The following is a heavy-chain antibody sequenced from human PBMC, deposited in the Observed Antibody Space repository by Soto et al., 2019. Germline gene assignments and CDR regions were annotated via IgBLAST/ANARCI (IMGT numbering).Heavy chain of an antibody. CDR2: INPKSGGT. CDR3: ARDLAKGGGSAGFDY. D-gene: IGHD1-26*01. CDR1: GYTFTVYY. Sequence: QVQLVQSGAEVKKPGASVNASCKASGYTFTVYYMHWVRQAPGQGLEWMGWINPKSGGTMYPQKFQGRVTMTWDTSIRTAYMALTRLRSDETAVYSCARDLAKGGGSAGFDYWGQGTLVTVSS. J-gene: IGHJ4*02. V-gene: IGHV1-2*02.